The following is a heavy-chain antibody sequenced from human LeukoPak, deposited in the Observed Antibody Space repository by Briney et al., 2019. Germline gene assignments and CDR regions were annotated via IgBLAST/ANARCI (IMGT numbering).Heavy chain of an antibody. Sequence: GGSLRLSCAASGFTFSDYYMSWIRQPPGKGLEWVSYISSSGTTIYYADSVKGRFTISRDNSKNTLYLQMNSLRAEDTAVYYCAKDLITMVRGVIFNWFDPWGQGTLVTVSS. CDR1: GFTFSDYY. D-gene: IGHD3-10*01. V-gene: IGHV3-11*01. J-gene: IGHJ5*02. CDR2: ISSSGTTI. CDR3: AKDLITMVRGVIFNWFDP.